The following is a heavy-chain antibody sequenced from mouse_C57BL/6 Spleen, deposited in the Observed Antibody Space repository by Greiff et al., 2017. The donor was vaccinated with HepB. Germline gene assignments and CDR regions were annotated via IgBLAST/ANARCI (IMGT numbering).Heavy chain of an antibody. D-gene: IGHD2-4*01. CDR1: GYTFTSYT. Sequence: VQLQQSGAELARPGASVKMSCKASGYTFTSYTMHWVKQRPGQGLEWIGYINPSSGYTKYNQKFKDKATLTADKSSSTAYMQLSSLTSEDSAVYYCALYYDYDRFDYWGQGTTLTVSS. CDR2: INPSSGYT. V-gene: IGHV1-4*01. J-gene: IGHJ2*01. CDR3: ALYYDYDRFDY.